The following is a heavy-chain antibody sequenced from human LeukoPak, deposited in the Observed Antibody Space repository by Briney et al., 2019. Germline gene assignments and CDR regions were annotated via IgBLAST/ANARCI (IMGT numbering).Heavy chain of an antibody. V-gene: IGHV3-23*01. D-gene: IGHD5-12*01. Sequence: GGSLRLSCAASGFTFSTYAMSWVRQAPGKRLEWVSAISDTGGTTYYADSVKGRFTTSRDNSKNTLYLQMNSLRAEDTAVYYCAKRIVPTRVFDYWGQGTLVTVSS. CDR1: GFTFSTYA. J-gene: IGHJ4*02. CDR3: AKRIVPTRVFDY. CDR2: ISDTGGTT.